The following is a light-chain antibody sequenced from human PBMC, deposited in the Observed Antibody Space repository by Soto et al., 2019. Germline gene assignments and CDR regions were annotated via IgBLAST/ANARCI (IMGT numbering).Light chain of an antibody. CDR1: QSISSK. J-gene: IGKJ5*01. V-gene: IGKV3-15*01. CDR3: QQYNTWRSIT. Sequence: EIVRTQSPATLSLSPGERATLSCWASQSISSKLAWYQHRPCQAPRLLIYDTSTRAAGIPARFSGSGSGTDFTLTISSLQSEDFAVYYCQQYNTWRSITFGQGTRLEIK. CDR2: DTS.